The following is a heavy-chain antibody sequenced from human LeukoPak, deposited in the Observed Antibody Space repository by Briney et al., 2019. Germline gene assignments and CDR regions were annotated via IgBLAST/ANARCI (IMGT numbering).Heavy chain of an antibody. J-gene: IGHJ6*03. CDR2: VKFGGTT. CDR3: ARLVVITSPDYYMDV. D-gene: IGHD3-22*01. V-gene: IGHV4-38-2*02. Sequence: SETLSLTCTVSAYSLTTGYYWGWIRQSPGKGLEWIGSVKFGGTTSYNPSLESRVSISLDTSKNRFSLLLTSVTAADTAVYYCARLVVITSPDYYMDVWGKGTTVTVSS. CDR1: AYSLTTGYY.